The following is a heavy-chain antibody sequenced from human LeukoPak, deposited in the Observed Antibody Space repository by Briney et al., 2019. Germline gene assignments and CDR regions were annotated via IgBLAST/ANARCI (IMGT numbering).Heavy chain of an antibody. CDR3: AKDREEDYYDSSGSSYSVDV. D-gene: IGHD3-22*01. Sequence: GGSLRLSCEASGFIFSSAAMNWVRQAPGKGLEWVSGISGSGGSTYYAGAVKGRFTVSRDNSKNMFFLQMHSLRDEDTAVYYCAKDREEDYYDSSGSSYSVDVWGQGTMVIVSS. CDR1: GFIFSSAA. CDR2: ISGSGGST. V-gene: IGHV3-23*01. J-gene: IGHJ6*02.